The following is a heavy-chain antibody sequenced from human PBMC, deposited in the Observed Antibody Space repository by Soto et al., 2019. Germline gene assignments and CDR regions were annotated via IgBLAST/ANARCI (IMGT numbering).Heavy chain of an antibody. D-gene: IGHD3-22*01. Sequence: QITLKESGPTLVKPTQTLTLTCTFSGFSLSTSGVGVGWIRQPPGKALEWLALIYWDDDKRYSPSLKSRLTITKDTSKNQVVLTMTNMDPVDTATYYCAHLILAGEAYYDTAFDYWGQGTLVTVSS. CDR2: IYWDDDK. J-gene: IGHJ4*02. CDR1: GFSLSTSGVG. V-gene: IGHV2-5*02. CDR3: AHLILAGEAYYDTAFDY.